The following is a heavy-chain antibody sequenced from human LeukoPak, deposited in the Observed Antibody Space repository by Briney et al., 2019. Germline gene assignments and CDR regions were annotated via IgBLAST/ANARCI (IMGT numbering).Heavy chain of an antibody. CDR1: GGSINTSDYY. Sequence: SETLSLTCTVSGGSINTSDYYWTWIRQPPGKGLEWIGSVHYIGTTYSSPSLKSRVTMSVDPSKNQFSLKLTSVTAADTAVYYCGRITIFGVVDYWGQGTLVTVSS. J-gene: IGHJ4*02. V-gene: IGHV4-39*01. CDR2: VHYIGTT. CDR3: GRITIFGVVDY. D-gene: IGHD3-3*01.